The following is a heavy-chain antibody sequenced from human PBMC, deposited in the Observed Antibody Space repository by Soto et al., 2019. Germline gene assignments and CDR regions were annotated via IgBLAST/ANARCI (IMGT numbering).Heavy chain of an antibody. CDR1: GGSFSAYY. D-gene: IGHD2-8*02. Sequence: QVQLQQWGAGLLKPSETLSLTCAVYGGSFSAYYWSWIRQPPGKGLEWIGEINHSGSTNYNPSLKSRVTISVDTSKNQFSLKLSSVTAADTAVYYCARGQSSLLLVCWGQGILVTVSS. CDR2: INHSGST. J-gene: IGHJ4*02. V-gene: IGHV4-34*01. CDR3: ARGQSSLLLVC.